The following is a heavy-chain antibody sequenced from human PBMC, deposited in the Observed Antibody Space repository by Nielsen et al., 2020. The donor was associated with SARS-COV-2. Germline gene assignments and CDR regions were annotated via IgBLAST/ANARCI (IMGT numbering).Heavy chain of an antibody. CDR2: ISSSSSYI. J-gene: IGHJ4*02. CDR1: GFTFSSYS. CDR3: ARLGTAAGLDY. Sequence: GESLKISCAASGFTFSSYSMNWVRQAPGKGLEWVSSISSSSSYIYYADSVKGRFTISRDNAKNSLYLQMNSLRAEDTAVHYCARLGTAAGLDYWGQGTLVTVSS. V-gene: IGHV3-21*01. D-gene: IGHD6-13*01.